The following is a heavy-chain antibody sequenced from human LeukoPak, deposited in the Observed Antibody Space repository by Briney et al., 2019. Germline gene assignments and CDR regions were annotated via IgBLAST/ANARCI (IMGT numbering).Heavy chain of an antibody. CDR2: ISYDGSNK. J-gene: IGHJ4*02. D-gene: IGHD6-19*01. Sequence: GRSLRLSCAASGFTFSSYAMHWVRQAPGKGLEWVAVISYDGSNKYYADSVKGRFTISRDNSKNTLYLQMNSLRAEDTAVYYCAAGEGGSGWPIPIDYWGQGTLVTVSS. CDR3: AAGEGGSGWPIPIDY. V-gene: IGHV3-30-3*01. CDR1: GFTFSSYA.